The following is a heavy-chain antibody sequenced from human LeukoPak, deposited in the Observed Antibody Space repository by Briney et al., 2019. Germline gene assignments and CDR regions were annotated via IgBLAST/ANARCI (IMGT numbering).Heavy chain of an antibody. CDR1: GFTVSSTS. V-gene: IGHV3-66*01. CDR3: AKVRPRRRIDAFDI. J-gene: IGHJ3*02. Sequence: GGSLRLSCAVSGFTVSSTSMTWVRQAPGKGLEWVSFLYTCDITYYADSMKGRFTISRDDSKNTLYLQMTGLRVEDTAVYYCAKVRPRRRIDAFDIWGQGTMVTVSS. D-gene: IGHD2-15*01. CDR2: LYTCDIT.